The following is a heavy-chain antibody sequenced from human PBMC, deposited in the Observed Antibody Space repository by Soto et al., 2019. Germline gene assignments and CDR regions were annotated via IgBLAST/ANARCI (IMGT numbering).Heavy chain of an antibody. D-gene: IGHD3-10*01. V-gene: IGHV3-23*01. Sequence: LRLSFAASGFTFNNYAMNWVRQAPGKGLEWVSGISGSGGTTYYADSVRGRFTISRDNSKNTLYLQMNSLRAEDTAVYYCAKVTMVRGVIIDRHFDYWGQGTLVTVSS. J-gene: IGHJ4*02. CDR3: AKVTMVRGVIIDRHFDY. CDR1: GFTFNNYA. CDR2: ISGSGGTT.